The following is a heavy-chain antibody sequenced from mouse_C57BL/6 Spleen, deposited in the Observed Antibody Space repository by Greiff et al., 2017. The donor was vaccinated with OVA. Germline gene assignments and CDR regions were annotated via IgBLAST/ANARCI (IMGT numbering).Heavy chain of an antibody. D-gene: IGHD2-5*01. V-gene: IGHV1-72*01. CDR1: GYTFTSYW. CDR2: IDPNSGGT. CDR3: ASAYYSNYVPLDY. J-gene: IGHJ2*01. Sequence: VKLQQPGAELVKPGASVKLSCKASGYTFTSYWMHWVKQRPGRGLEWIGRIDPNSGGTKYNEKFKSKATLTVDKPSSTAYMQLSSLTSEDSAVYYCASAYYSNYVPLDYWGQGTTLTVSA.